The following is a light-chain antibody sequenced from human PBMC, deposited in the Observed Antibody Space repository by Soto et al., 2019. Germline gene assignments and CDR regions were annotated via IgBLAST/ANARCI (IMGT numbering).Light chain of an antibody. Sequence: QSALTQPASVSGSAGQSITISCSGTMRDVGAYNLVSWYQQHPGTAPKLIIYEVRNRPSGISSRFSGSRSGNTASLTISGLQPEDEADYYCQSYDSSLSGWVFGGGTKLTVL. CDR2: EVR. CDR1: MRDVGAYNL. CDR3: QSYDSSLSGWV. V-gene: IGLV2-14*01. J-gene: IGLJ3*02.